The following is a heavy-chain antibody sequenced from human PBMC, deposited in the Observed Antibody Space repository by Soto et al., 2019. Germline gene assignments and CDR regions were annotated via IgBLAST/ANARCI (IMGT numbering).Heavy chain of an antibody. CDR1: GGSFSGYY. CDR2: INHSGST. Sequence: QVQLQQWGAGLLKPSETLSLTCAVYGGSFSGYYWSWIRQPPGKGLEWIGEINHSGSTNYNPSLKRRVTISVNTSKTQFSLKLSSVTAADTAVYYCAREGVLRYFDWLSALTGWFDPWGQGTLVTVSS. V-gene: IGHV4-34*01. J-gene: IGHJ5*02. D-gene: IGHD3-9*01. CDR3: AREGVLRYFDWLSALTGWFDP.